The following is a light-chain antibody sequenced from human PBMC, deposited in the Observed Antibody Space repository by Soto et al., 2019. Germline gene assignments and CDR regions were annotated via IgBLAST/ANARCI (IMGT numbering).Light chain of an antibody. Sequence: QAVLTQPPSVSGAPGQRVTISCTGSSSNIGAGYDVHWYQQLPGTAPKLLIFGSSNRPSGVPDRFSGSKSRTSASLAITGLQAEDEADYYCQSYDNNLLVFGGGTKLTVL. J-gene: IGLJ2*01. CDR3: QSYDNNLLV. CDR2: GSS. V-gene: IGLV1-40*01. CDR1: SSNIGAGYD.